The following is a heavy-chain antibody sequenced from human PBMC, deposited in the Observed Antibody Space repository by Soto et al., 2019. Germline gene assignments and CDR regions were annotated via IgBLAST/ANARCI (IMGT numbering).Heavy chain of an antibody. V-gene: IGHV3-30*18. CDR3: AKAGPARAFLAAAGFFDY. Sequence: PGGSLRLSCAASGFTFSSYGMHWVRQAPGKGLEWVAVISYDGSNKYYADSVKGRFTISRDNSKNTLYLQMNSLRAEDTAVYYCAKAGPARAFLAAAGFFDYWGQGTLVTVSS. CDR2: ISYDGSNK. J-gene: IGHJ4*02. CDR1: GFTFSSYG. D-gene: IGHD6-13*01.